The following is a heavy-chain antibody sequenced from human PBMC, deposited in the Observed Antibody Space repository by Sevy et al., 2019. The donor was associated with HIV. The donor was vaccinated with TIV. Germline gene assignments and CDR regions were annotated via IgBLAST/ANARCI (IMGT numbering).Heavy chain of an antibody. Sequence: GGSLRLSCAASGFTFSSYSMNWVRQAPGKGLEWVSSISSSSSYIYYADSVKGRFTISRDNAKNSLYLQMNSLRAEDTAVYYCARGEAYYDILTGYYPLSWFDPWGQGTLVTVSS. CDR1: GFTFSSYS. CDR3: ARGEAYYDILTGYYPLSWFDP. D-gene: IGHD3-9*01. J-gene: IGHJ5*02. CDR2: ISSSSSYI. V-gene: IGHV3-21*01.